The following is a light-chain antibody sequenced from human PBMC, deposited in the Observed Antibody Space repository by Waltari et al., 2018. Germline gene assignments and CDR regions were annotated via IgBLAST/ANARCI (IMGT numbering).Light chain of an antibody. V-gene: IGKV1-9*01. CDR3: QQLNSYPRALT. J-gene: IGKJ4*01. CDR1: QGISSY. CDR2: AAS. Sequence: DIQLTQSPSFLSASVGDRVTITCRASQGISSYLAWYQQKPGKAPKLLIYAASTLQSGVPSRISGSGSGTEFTLTISSLQPEDFATYYCQQLNSYPRALTFGGGTKVEIK.